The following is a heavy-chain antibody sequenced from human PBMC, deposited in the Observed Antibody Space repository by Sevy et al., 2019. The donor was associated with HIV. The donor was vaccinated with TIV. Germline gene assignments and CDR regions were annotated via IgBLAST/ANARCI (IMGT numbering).Heavy chain of an antibody. Sequence: GGSLRLSCAASGFTFNIYGMHWVRQAPGKGLEWVAVIWNDGHNKFYADSVRGRFTFSRDNSRSTLSLQMDSLRVEDTAVYYCVREKGPFTAFDIWGQWTMVTVS. J-gene: IGHJ3*02. V-gene: IGHV3-33*04. D-gene: IGHD3-16*01. CDR2: IWNDGHNK. CDR3: VREKGPFTAFDI. CDR1: GFTFNIYG.